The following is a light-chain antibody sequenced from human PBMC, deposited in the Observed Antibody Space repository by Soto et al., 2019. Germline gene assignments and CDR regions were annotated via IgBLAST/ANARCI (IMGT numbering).Light chain of an antibody. CDR1: NSDVGNYNL. Sequence: SALTQPASLSGSPGQSITIPCPGTNSDVGNYNLVSWYQQHPGKAPKLIIYEVNKRPSGVSSRFSGSKSGNTASLTIFGLQAEDEADYYCYSYAGGDTYYVFGTGTKVTVL. CDR3: YSYAGGDTYYV. V-gene: IGLV2-23*02. CDR2: EVN. J-gene: IGLJ1*01.